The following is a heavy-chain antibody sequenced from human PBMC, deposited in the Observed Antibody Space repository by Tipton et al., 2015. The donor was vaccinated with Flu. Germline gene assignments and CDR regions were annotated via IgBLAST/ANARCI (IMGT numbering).Heavy chain of an antibody. Sequence: LRLSCAVSGYSISSGFYWGWVRQSPGKGLEWIGSIFRSGLTFYSSSLQSRVAISVDTSQNQFSLKLASVTAADTAVYYCVRGVGATVYTEFGFWGQGSQVTVSS. J-gene: IGHJ4*02. D-gene: IGHD1-26*01. CDR3: VRGVGATVYTEFGF. V-gene: IGHV4-38-2*01. CDR1: GYSISSGFY. CDR2: IFRSGLT.